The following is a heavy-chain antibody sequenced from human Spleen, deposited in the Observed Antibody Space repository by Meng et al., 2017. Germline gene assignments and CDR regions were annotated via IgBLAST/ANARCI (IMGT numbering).Heavy chain of an antibody. Sequence: GESLKISCAVSRFIFSSYAMSWVRQAPGKGLEWVSAISGSGGSTYYADSVKGRFTVSRDNAKNSLYLQMNSLRAEDTAVYYCARDEINYYDSSGYYSTFDYWGQGTRVTGYS. CDR1: RFIFSSYA. J-gene: IGHJ4*02. CDR3: ARDEINYYDSSGYYSTFDY. CDR2: ISGSGGST. D-gene: IGHD3-22*01. V-gene: IGHV3-23*01.